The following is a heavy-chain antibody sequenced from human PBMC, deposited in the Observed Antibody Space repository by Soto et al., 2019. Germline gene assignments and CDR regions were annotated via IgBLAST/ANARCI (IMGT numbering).Heavy chain of an antibody. CDR3: ARVSVTMVRGVNGPGMDV. D-gene: IGHD3-10*01. CDR2: INHSGST. J-gene: IGHJ6*02. V-gene: IGHV4-34*01. Sequence: SETLSLTSAVYGGSLSGYYWSWIRQPPGKGLEWIGEINHSGSTNYNPSLKSRVTISVDTSKNQFSLKLSSVTAADTAVYYCARVSVTMVRGVNGPGMDVWGQGTTVTVSS. CDR1: GGSLSGYY.